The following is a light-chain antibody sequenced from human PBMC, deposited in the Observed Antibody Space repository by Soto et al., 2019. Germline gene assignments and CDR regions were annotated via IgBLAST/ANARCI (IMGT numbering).Light chain of an antibody. V-gene: IGLV2-14*01. CDR3: ISYTGSSTSYV. Sequence: SALTQPASVSGSPGQSITISCSGTRSDIGSYNYVAWYQQFPGKTPKILIYGVSNRPSGVSSRFSGSKSGNTASLTISGLQAGDEADYYCISYTGSSTSYVFGSGTKSPS. J-gene: IGLJ1*01. CDR1: RSDIGSYNY. CDR2: GVS.